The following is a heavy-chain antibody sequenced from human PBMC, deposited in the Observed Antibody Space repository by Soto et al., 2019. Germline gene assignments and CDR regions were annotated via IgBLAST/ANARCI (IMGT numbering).Heavy chain of an antibody. J-gene: IGHJ6*02. V-gene: IGHV5-10-1*01. CDR1: GYSFAGYW. CDR2: IDPSDSQT. CDR3: VRDGSDCNTTSCEFYYYNYAMDV. D-gene: IGHD2-2*01. Sequence: PGESLKISCKGSGYSFAGYWIIWVRQKPGKGLEWMGRIDPSDSQTYYSPSFRGHVTISATKSITTVYLQMNSLRAEDTAVYYCVRDGSDCNTTSCEFYYYNYAMDVWGQGTTVTVYS.